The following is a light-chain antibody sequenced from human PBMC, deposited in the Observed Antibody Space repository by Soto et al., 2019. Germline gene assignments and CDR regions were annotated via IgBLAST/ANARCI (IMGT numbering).Light chain of an antibody. CDR3: ALYVGSGTVV. CDR2: EVS. J-gene: IGLJ2*01. CDR1: SSDVGGFNY. Sequence: QSALTQPASVSGSPGQSITISCTGTSSDVGGFNYVSWYQQHPGKAPKLMIYEVSNRPSGVPDRFSGSILGNKAALTITGAQADDESDYYCALYVGSGTVVFGGGTKLTVL. V-gene: IGLV2-14*01.